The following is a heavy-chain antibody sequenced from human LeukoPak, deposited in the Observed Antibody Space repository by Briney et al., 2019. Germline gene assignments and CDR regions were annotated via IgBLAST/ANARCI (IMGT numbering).Heavy chain of an antibody. CDR2: ISWDGGST. J-gene: IGHJ6*03. CDR1: GFTFDDYA. D-gene: IGHD2-8*01. V-gene: IGHV3-43D*03. Sequence: GGSLRLSCAASGFTFDDYAMHWVRQAPGKGLEWVSLISWDGGSTYYADSVKGRFTISRDNSKNTLYLQMNSLRAEDTALYYCAKQASGVSHYYMDVWGKGTTVTVSS. CDR3: AKQASGVSHYYMDV.